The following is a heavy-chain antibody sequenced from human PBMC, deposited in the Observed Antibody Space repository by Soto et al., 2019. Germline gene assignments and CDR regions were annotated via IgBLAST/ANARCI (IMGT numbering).Heavy chain of an antibody. V-gene: IGHV3-48*04. J-gene: IGHJ4*02. CDR3: TRGGAARPDY. D-gene: IGHD2-15*01. CDR2: ISGLSATT. CDR1: GFRFTSFG. Sequence: DVVLVNSGGGFVRPGESLRLSCGASGFRFTSFGMNWVRQGPGKGLEWLSYISGLSATTYYADSVRGRFTVSRDNDMNLVFLQLNNLGGDDTAVYYCTRGGAARPDYWGQGSRVVVSS.